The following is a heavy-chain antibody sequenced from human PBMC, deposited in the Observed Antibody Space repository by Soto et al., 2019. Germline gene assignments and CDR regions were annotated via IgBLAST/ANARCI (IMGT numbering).Heavy chain of an antibody. CDR1: GGSFSGYY. CDR2: INHSGST. CDR3: ARGHNWNYPWFDP. J-gene: IGHJ5*02. Sequence: SETLSLTCAVYGGSFSGYYWSWIRQPPGKGLEWIGEINHSGSTNYNPSLKSRVTISVDTSKNQFSLKLSSVTAADTAVYYCARGHNWNYPWFDPWGQGTLVTVSS. D-gene: IGHD1-7*01. V-gene: IGHV4-34*01.